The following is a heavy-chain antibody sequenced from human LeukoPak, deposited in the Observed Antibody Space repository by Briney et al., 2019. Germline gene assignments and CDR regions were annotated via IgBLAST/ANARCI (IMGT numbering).Heavy chain of an antibody. D-gene: IGHD3-22*01. Sequence: ASVKVSCKASGGTFSSYAISWVRQAPGQGLEWMGRINPNSGGTNYAQKFQGRVTMTRDTSISTAYMELSRLRSDDTAVYYCARSPPLFYDSSGYFFIAAFDIWGQGTMVTVSS. CDR2: INPNSGGT. V-gene: IGHV1-2*06. CDR3: ARSPPLFYDSSGYFFIAAFDI. CDR1: GGTFSSYA. J-gene: IGHJ3*02.